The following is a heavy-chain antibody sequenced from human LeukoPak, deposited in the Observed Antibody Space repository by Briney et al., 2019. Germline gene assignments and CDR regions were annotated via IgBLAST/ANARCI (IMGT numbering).Heavy chain of an antibody. CDR2: IKQDGSEK. J-gene: IGHJ4*02. D-gene: IGHD3/OR15-3a*01. Sequence: GGSLRLSCAASGFTFSSYWMSWVRQAPGKGVEWVANIKQDGSEKYYVDSVKGRFTISRDNAKNSLYLQMNSLRAEDTAVYYCARDRWDRLVLVDYFDYWGQGTLVTVSS. V-gene: IGHV3-7*03. CDR1: GFTFSSYW. CDR3: ARDRWDRLVLVDYFDY.